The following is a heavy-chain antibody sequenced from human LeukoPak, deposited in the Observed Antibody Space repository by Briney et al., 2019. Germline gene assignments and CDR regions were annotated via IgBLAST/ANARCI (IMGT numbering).Heavy chain of an antibody. D-gene: IGHD3-22*01. CDR3: ARVGALYYYDSSGYLDY. CDR2: ISAHNGNT. V-gene: IGHV1-18*01. Sequence: ASVKVPCKASGYTFTSYGISWVRQAPGQGLEWMGWISAHNGNTNYAQKLQGRVTMTTDTSTSTAYMELRSLRSDDTAVYYCARVGALYYYDSSGYLDYWGQGTLVTVSS. CDR1: GYTFTSYG. J-gene: IGHJ4*02.